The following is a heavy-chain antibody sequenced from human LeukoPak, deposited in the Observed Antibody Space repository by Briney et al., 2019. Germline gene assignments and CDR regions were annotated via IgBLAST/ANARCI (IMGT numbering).Heavy chain of an antibody. CDR3: AKTRWPPVPDIE. D-gene: IGHD1-14*01. J-gene: IGHJ4*02. CDR2: ISRTGDNT. Sequence: GGSLRLSCAASGFTFDNSAMSWVRQAPGTGLEWVSSISRTGDNTYYADSVKGRFTISRDNSQNTLHLQMNSLRAEDTAIYYCAKTRWPPVPDIEWGQGALVTVSS. CDR1: GFTFDNSA. V-gene: IGHV3-23*01.